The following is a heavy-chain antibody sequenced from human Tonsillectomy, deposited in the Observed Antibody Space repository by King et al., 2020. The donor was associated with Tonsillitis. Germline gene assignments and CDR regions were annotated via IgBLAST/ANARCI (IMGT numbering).Heavy chain of an antibody. CDR3: ARDKQLNAFWVGDAYDAFDI. Sequence: VQLQESGPGLVKPSQTLSLTCTVSGGSISSGSYYWSLIRQPAGKGLEWIGRIYTSGSTNYNPSLKSRVTMSVDTSKNQFSLKLSSVTAADTAVYYCARDKQLNAFWVGDAYDAFDIWGQGTMVTVSS. V-gene: IGHV4-61*02. CDR1: GGSISSGSYY. D-gene: IGHD3-3*01. CDR2: IYTSGST. J-gene: IGHJ3*02.